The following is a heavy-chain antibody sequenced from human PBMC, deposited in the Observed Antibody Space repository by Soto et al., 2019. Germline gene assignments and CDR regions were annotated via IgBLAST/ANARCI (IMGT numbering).Heavy chain of an antibody. V-gene: IGHV3-53*01. CDR2: IYSGGST. Sequence: GGSLRLSCAASGFVVSRKYMSWVRQTPGKGLEWVSVIYSGGSTYYADSVEGRFTISRDNSKNTLYLQMNSLRAEDTAVYYCARVTQDYDILTGYSPSYFDYWGQGTLVTVSS. J-gene: IGHJ4*02. D-gene: IGHD3-9*01. CDR1: GFVVSRKY. CDR3: ARVTQDYDILTGYSPSYFDY.